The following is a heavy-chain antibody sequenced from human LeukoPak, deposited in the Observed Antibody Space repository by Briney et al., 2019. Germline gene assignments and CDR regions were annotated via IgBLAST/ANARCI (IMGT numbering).Heavy chain of an antibody. CDR2: IYYSGST. Sequence: SETLSLTCTVSGGSISSYYWSWIRRPPGKGLEWIGYIYYSGSTNYNPSLKSRVTISVDTSKNQFSLKLSSVTAADTAVYYCAGYYDSSGYYLDDAFDIWGQGTMVTVSS. J-gene: IGHJ3*02. CDR3: AGYYDSSGYYLDDAFDI. V-gene: IGHV4-59*01. CDR1: GGSISSYY. D-gene: IGHD3-22*01.